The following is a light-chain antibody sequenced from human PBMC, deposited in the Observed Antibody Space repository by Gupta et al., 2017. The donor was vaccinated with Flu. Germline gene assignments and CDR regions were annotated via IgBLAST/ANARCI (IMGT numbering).Light chain of an antibody. V-gene: IGKV1-39*01. J-gene: IGKJ3*01. CDR2: AAS. Sequence: PSSLSASAGERVTLTCRTSQSISRYLNWYQQQPGKAPKLLIYAASSLQSGVPSGFSGSGSGTDFTLTISSLQPEDFATYYCQQSYTTPFAFGPGTKVDLK. CDR1: QSISRY. CDR3: QQSYTTPFA.